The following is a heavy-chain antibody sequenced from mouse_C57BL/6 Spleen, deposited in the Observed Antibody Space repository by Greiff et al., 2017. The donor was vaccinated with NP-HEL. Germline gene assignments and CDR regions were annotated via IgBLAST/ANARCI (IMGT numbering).Heavy chain of an antibody. Sequence: EVHLVESGGGLVKPGGSLKLSCAASGFTFSSYAMSWVRQTPEKRLEWVATISDGGSYTYYPDNVKGRFTISRDNAKNNLYLQMSHLKPEDTAMYYCARDPGRGYFDYWGQGTTLTVSS. D-gene: IGHD3-3*01. CDR2: ISDGGSYT. J-gene: IGHJ2*01. CDR1: GFTFSSYA. V-gene: IGHV5-4*01. CDR3: ARDPGRGYFDY.